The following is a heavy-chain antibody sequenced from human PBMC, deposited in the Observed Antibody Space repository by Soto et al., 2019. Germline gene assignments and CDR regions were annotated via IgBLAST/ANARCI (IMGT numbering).Heavy chain of an antibody. J-gene: IGHJ4*02. Sequence: PGGSLRLSCAASGFTFSSYSMNWVRQAPGKGLEWVSSISSSSSYIYYADSVKGRFTISRDNAKNSLYLQMNSLRAEDTAVYYCARELEDSACLDYWGQGTLGTVSS. CDR3: ARELEDSACLDY. CDR1: GFTFSSYS. CDR2: ISSSSSYI. D-gene: IGHD3-3*01. V-gene: IGHV3-21*01.